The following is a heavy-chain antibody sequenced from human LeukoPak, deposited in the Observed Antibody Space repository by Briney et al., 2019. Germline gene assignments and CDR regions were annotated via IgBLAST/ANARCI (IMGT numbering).Heavy chain of an antibody. CDR2: IHYSGST. V-gene: IGHV4-59*01. Sequence: SETLSLTCSVSSGSISTYFWSWIRQPPGKGLEWIGYIHYSGSTNYNPSLKSRVTISVDTSKNQFSLKLSSVTAADTAVYYCARFQYKAAFDIWGQGTMVTVSS. J-gene: IGHJ3*02. D-gene: IGHD1-1*01. CDR3: ARFQYKAAFDI. CDR1: SGSISTYF.